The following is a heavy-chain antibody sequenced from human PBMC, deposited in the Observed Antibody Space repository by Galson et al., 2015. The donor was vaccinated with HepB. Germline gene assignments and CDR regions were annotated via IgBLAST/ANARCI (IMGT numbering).Heavy chain of an antibody. D-gene: IGHD3-10*01. CDR3: ARIRMVRGTNYFDY. Sequence: LRLSCAASGFTFSSYWMSWVRQAPGKGLEWVANIKQDGSEKYYVDSVKGRFTISRDNAKNSLYLQMNSLRAEDTAVYYCARIRMVRGTNYFDYWGQGTLVTVSS. CDR1: GFTFSSYW. CDR2: IKQDGSEK. V-gene: IGHV3-7*03. J-gene: IGHJ4*02.